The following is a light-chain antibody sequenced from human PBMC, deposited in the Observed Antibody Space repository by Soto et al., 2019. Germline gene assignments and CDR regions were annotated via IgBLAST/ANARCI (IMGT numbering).Light chain of an antibody. CDR3: CSYAGSSLYV. V-gene: IGLV2-23*02. CDR1: SSDVGSYNL. CDR2: EVS. Sequence: QSVLTQPASVSGSPGQSITISCTGTSSDVGSYNLVSWYQQHPGKAPKLMIYEVSKRPSGVSNRFSGSKSGNTASLTISGLQAEDEADYYCCSYAGSSLYVFGTGPKVTVL. J-gene: IGLJ1*01.